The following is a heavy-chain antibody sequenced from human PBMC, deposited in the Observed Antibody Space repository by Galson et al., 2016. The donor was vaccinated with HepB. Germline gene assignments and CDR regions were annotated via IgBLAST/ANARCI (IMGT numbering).Heavy chain of an antibody. CDR2: IIPVFPPA. Sequence: SVKVSCKASGGTFSNYGISWVRQAPGQGLEWMGGIIPVFPPANYAQRFQGRVTLIADKSTSTAHMELSNLRSDDTAVYFCAMTRVDYTYLYQYGMDVWGQGTTVTVSS. CDR1: GGTFSNYG. J-gene: IGHJ6*02. CDR3: AMTRVDYTYLYQYGMDV. V-gene: IGHV1-69*06. D-gene: IGHD2-2*01.